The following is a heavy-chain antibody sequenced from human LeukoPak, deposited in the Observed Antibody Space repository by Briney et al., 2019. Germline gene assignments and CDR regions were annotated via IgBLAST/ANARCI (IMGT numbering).Heavy chain of an antibody. CDR2: TYYRSKWHS. V-gene: IGHV6-1*01. D-gene: IGHD2-8*01. Sequence: SQTLSLTCAISGDSVSSKSAAWNWIRQSPSRGLEWLGRTYYRSKWHSEYAVSVKSRISINPDTSRNQFSLQLSSMTPEDTAVYYCARMVGADPDYWGQGTQVTVSS. CDR1: GDSVSSKSAA. CDR3: ARMVGADPDY. J-gene: IGHJ4*02.